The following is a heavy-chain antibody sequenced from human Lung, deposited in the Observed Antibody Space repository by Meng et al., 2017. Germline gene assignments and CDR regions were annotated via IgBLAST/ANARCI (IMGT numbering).Heavy chain of an antibody. Sequence: QVQLQGSGPGLVKPSQTLYFTGTFSGDSISSSNYYWSWIRQPPGKGLEWSGHIYNSGSTYYNPSLKSRITISVDTSKNQFSLKLSSVTAADTAVYYCARGQKGYFDLWGRGTLVTVSS. CDR2: IYNSGST. CDR1: GDSISSSNYY. CDR3: ARGQKGYFDL. J-gene: IGHJ2*01. V-gene: IGHV4-30-4*01.